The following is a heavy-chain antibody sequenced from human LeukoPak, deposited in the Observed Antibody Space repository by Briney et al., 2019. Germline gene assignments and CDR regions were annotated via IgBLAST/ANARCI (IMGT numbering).Heavy chain of an antibody. D-gene: IGHD7-27*01. V-gene: IGHV3-48*01. Sequence: GGSLRLSCAASGFTFSSYSMNWVRQAPGKGLEWVSYISSSSSTIYYADSVKGRFTISRDNTKNSLYLQMNSLRAEDTAVYYCARLGFYYYYMDVWGKGTTVTVSS. CDR3: ARLGFYYYYMDV. CDR2: ISSSSSTI. J-gene: IGHJ6*03. CDR1: GFTFSSYS.